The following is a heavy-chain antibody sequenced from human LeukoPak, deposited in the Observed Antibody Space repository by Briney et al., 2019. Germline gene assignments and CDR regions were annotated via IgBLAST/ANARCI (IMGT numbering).Heavy chain of an antibody. CDR3: ARDPDCDSTSCYIGPYNWFDP. CDR1: GFTFSGYV. CDR2: ITFSSSHI. J-gene: IGHJ5*02. V-gene: IGHV3-21*01. D-gene: IGHD2-2*02. Sequence: GGSLRLSCAASGFTFSGYVMTWVRQAPGKGLECVSSITFSSSHIYYADSVKGRFTISRDNAKNTLYLQMNSLRAEDTAVYYCARDPDCDSTSCYIGPYNWFDPWGQGTLVTVSS.